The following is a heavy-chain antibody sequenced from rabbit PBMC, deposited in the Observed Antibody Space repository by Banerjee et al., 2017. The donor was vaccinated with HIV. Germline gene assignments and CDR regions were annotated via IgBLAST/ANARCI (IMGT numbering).Heavy chain of an antibody. J-gene: IGHJ4*01. CDR1: GFSLSSSYY. D-gene: IGHD8-1*01. CDR3: ARDLVVVIGWNFNL. Sequence: QEQLEESGGGLVQPGGSLTLTCTASGFSLSSSYYMCWVRQAPGKGLEWIACIDVSSSGSTYYASWAKGRFTISKTSSTTVTLQMTSLTAADTATYFCARDLVVVIGWNFNLWGQGTLVTVS. CDR2: IDVSSSGST. V-gene: IGHV1S45*01.